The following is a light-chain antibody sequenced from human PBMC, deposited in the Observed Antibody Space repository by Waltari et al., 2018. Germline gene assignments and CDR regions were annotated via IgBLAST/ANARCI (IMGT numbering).Light chain of an antibody. CDR2: GDY. J-gene: IGLJ2*01. CDR3: QVWDRSTDVV. V-gene: IGLV3-9*01. Sequence: SYELTQPLSVSVALGQTASISCGGNNIGTKNVHWYQQKPGQAPFLVFHGDYNRPSGIPERFSGSNSGNTATLTISRAQAGDEADYFCQVWDRSTDVVFGGGTKLTVL. CDR1: NIGTKN.